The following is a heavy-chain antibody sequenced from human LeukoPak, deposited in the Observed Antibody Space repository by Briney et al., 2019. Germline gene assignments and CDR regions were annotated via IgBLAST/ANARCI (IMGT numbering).Heavy chain of an antibody. CDR2: FDPEYGET. CDR1: GYTLTELS. CDR3: ATPPPKLKHYGDYYWYFDL. V-gene: IGHV1-24*01. D-gene: IGHD4-17*01. Sequence: ASGKVSFKFSGYTLTELSMHLVRQGPGKGLEWMGGFDPEYGETIYAQKFRGRVTMTEYTSTDTAYMELSSLRSEDTAVYYCATPPPKLKHYGDYYWYFDLWGRGTLVTVSS. J-gene: IGHJ2*01.